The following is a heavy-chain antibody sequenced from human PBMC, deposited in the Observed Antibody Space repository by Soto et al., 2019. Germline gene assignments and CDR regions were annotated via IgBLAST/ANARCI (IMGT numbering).Heavy chain of an antibody. CDR1: WVNISNFA. CDR3: ARDGEGWAYYYGMDV. CDR2: ISYDGSNK. D-gene: IGHD1-26*01. Sequence: LPSAASWVNISNFAVRRIIQTTGKGLEWVAVISYDGSNKYYADSVKGLFTISRDNSKNTLYLQMNSLRAEDTAVFYCARDGEGWAYYYGMDVWGQGTTVTVSS. J-gene: IGHJ6*02. V-gene: IGHV3-30-3*01.